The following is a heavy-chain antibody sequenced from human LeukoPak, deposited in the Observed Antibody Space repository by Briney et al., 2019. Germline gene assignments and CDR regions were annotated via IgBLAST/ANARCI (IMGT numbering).Heavy chain of an antibody. V-gene: IGHV4-34*11. J-gene: IGHJ4*02. CDR1: GGSLNGHY. CDR2: IYYTGNT. Sequence: SETLSLTCAVYGGSLNGHYWTWIRQPPGKGLEWIGYIYYTGNTKYNPSLKSRVTISLDTSKNQFSLNLNSVTAADTAVYYCARRVASRPMYGFDYWGQGTLVTVSS. CDR3: ARRVASRPMYGFDY. D-gene: IGHD3-3*01.